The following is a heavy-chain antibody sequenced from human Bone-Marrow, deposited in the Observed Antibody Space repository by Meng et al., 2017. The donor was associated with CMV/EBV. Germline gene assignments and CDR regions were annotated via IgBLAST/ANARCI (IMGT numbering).Heavy chain of an antibody. CDR3: ASRSSSWTGQYNWFDP. D-gene: IGHD6-13*01. CDR2: IYYSGST. J-gene: IGHJ5*02. CDR1: GGSISSSSYY. V-gene: IGHV4-39*01. Sequence: SETLSLTCTVSGGSISSSSYYWGWIRQPPGKGLEWIGSIYYSGSTYYNPSLKSRVTISVDTSKNQFSLKLSSVTAADTAVYYCASRSSSWTGQYNWFDPWGQGTLVTVS.